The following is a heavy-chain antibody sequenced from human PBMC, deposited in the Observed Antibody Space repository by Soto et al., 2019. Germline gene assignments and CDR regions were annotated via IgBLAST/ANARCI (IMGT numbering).Heavy chain of an antibody. J-gene: IGHJ3*01. D-gene: IGHD2-2*01. CDR1: GGPFRGYY. CDR2: INHSGSS. Sequence: QLQLQRRGAGLLRPSETLSLTCVVSGGPFRGYYWSWIRQSPGKGLEWIGEINHSGSSNSNPSLTRRVTISVEMSKPQFSMNLTSVTAADAAVYYCARGRGFMSRNAVDLWGQGTRVIVSS. CDR3: ARGRGFMSRNAVDL. V-gene: IGHV4-34*01.